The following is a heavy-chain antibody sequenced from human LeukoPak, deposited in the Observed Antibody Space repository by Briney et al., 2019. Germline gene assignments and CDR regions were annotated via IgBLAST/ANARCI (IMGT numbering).Heavy chain of an antibody. CDR2: IYYSGST. Sequence: SETLSLTCTVSGGSISSYYWSWIRQPPGKGLEWIGYIYYSGSTNYNPSLKSRVTISVDTSKNQFSLKLSSVTAADTAVYYCARDGSSSWYGGFRFYGMDVWGQGTTVTVSS. CDR1: GGSISSYY. D-gene: IGHD6-13*01. CDR3: ARDGSSSWYGGFRFYGMDV. V-gene: IGHV4-59*01. J-gene: IGHJ6*02.